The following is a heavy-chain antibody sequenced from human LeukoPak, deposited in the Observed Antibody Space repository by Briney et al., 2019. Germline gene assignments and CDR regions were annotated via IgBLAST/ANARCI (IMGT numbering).Heavy chain of an antibody. J-gene: IGHJ4*02. V-gene: IGHV4-61*02. D-gene: IGHD3-22*01. Sequence: PSETLSLTCTVSGGSISSGSYYWSWIRQPAGKGLEWIGRIYTSGSTNYNPSLKSRVTISVDTPKNQFSLKLTYVTAADTAVYYCARDPSYDSSGYLDYWGQGTLVTVSS. CDR3: ARDPSYDSSGYLDY. CDR1: GGSISSGSYY. CDR2: IYTSGST.